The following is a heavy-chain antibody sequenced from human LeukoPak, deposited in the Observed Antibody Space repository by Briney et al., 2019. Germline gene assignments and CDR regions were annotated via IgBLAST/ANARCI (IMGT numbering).Heavy chain of an antibody. CDR1: GFTFSSYG. V-gene: IGHV3-7*01. Sequence: PGGSLRLSCAASGFTFSSYGMSWVRQAPGKGLEWVANIKEDGSEKFYVDSVKGRFTISRDNAKNSLYLQMTSLRAEDTALYYRARDTHLSYAAGFDCWGQGTLVTVSS. J-gene: IGHJ4*02. CDR2: IKEDGSEK. CDR3: ARDTHLSYAAGFDC. D-gene: IGHD3-10*01.